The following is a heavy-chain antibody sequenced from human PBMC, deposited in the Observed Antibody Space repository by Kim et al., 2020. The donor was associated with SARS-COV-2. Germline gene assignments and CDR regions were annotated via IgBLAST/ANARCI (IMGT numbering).Heavy chain of an antibody. CDR3: ARVLSRVRGESGMDV. CDR2: ITAYNGNT. CDR1: GYTFTNYG. V-gene: IGHV1-18*01. D-gene: IGHD3-10*01. J-gene: IGHJ6*02. Sequence: ASVKVSCKASGYTFTNYGITWVRQAPGQGLEWMGWITAYNGNTDYAQKLQGRVTMTTDTSTRTAYMELRSLRSDDTAVYYCARVLSRVRGESGMDVWGQGTTVTVS.